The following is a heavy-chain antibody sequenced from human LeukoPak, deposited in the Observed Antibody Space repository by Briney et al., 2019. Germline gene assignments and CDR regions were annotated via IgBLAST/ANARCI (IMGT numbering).Heavy chain of an antibody. D-gene: IGHD3-10*01. CDR2: ISWNSGSI. V-gene: IGHV3-9*01. J-gene: IGHJ4*02. CDR1: GFTFDDYA. Sequence: GRSLRLSCAASGFTFDDYAMHWVRQAPGKGLEWVSGISWNSGSIGYADSVKGRFTISRDNAKNSLYLQMNSLRAEDTALYYCAKDIGYGSGSYYTFDYWGQGTLVTVSS. CDR3: AKDIGYGSGSYYTFDY.